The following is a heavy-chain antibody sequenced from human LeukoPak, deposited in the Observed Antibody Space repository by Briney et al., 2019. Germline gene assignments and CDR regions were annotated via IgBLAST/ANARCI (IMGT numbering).Heavy chain of an antibody. D-gene: IGHD1-26*01. CDR1: GSSLSGLS. J-gene: IGHJ4*02. V-gene: IGHV1-24*01. CDR3: VTGDHSPYYFHY. Sequence: SVKVSCNVSGSSLSGLSMHWVRHSPPQGLEWMGGFHPEDDEIIYAQNFQGRVTTTEDTSTDTAYMELRSLRSEDTAVYYCVTGDHSPYYFHYWGQGTLVTVSS. CDR2: FHPEDDEI.